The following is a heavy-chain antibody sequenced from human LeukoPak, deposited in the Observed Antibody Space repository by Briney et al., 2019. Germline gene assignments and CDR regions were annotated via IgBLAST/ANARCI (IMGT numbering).Heavy chain of an antibody. V-gene: IGHV1-8*03. J-gene: IGHJ5*02. CDR2: MNPNSGNT. CDR3: ARMDGLCSGGSCPNWFDP. D-gene: IGHD2-15*01. Sequence: ASVKVSCKASGYTFTSYDINWVRQATGQGLEWIGWMNPNSGNTGYAQKFQGRVTITRNPSISTAYMELSRLRSEDTAVYYCARMDGLCSGGSCPNWFDPWGQGTLVTVSS. CDR1: GYTFTSYD.